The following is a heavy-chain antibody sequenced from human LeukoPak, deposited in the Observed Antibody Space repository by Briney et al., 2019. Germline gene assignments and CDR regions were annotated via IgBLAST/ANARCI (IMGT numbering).Heavy chain of an antibody. J-gene: IGHJ4*02. D-gene: IGHD3-3*01. Sequence: SVKVSCKASGCTFTSYDIHWVQQATGQGLEWIGWMNPNSGNTGYAQKFQGRVTMTRNTSISTAYMELSSLRSEDMAVYYCARVEWSGYYTGIGIPWGQGTLVTVSS. CDR3: ARVEWSGYYTGIGIP. CDR2: MNPNSGNT. V-gene: IGHV1-8*01. CDR1: GCTFTSYD.